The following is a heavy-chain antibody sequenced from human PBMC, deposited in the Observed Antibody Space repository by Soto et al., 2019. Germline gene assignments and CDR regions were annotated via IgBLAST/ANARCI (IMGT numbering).Heavy chain of an antibody. D-gene: IGHD6-13*01. CDR3: AGCAEEWQQELGHYYYYGMDV. Sequence: ASVKVSCKASGYNSTSYGISWVRQAPGQGLEWMGWISGYNGNTNYAQKLQGRVTMTTDTSTITAYMELRSLRSDDTAVYYGAGCAEEWQQELGHYYYYGMDVWGQGTTVTVSS. CDR1: GYNSTSYG. V-gene: IGHV1-18*01. J-gene: IGHJ6*02. CDR2: ISGYNGNT.